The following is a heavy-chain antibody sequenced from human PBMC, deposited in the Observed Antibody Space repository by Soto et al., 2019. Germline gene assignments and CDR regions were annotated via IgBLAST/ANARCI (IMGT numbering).Heavy chain of an antibody. CDR1: GGSISSGGYY. J-gene: IGHJ4*02. Sequence: PSETLSLTCTVSGGSISSGGYYWSWIRQHPEKGLEWIGYIYYSGSTYYNPSLKSRVTISVDTSKNQFALKLSSVTAADTAVYYCARSEKGHDFWSGYAYYFDYWGQGTLVTV. CDR3: ARSEKGHDFWSGYAYYFDY. V-gene: IGHV4-31*03. CDR2: IYYSGST. D-gene: IGHD3-3*01.